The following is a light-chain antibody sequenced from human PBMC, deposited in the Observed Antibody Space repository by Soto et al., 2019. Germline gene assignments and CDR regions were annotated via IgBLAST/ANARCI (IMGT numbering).Light chain of an antibody. V-gene: IGKV2-28*01. Sequence: DVVMTQSPLSLHVTPGEPASISCRSSRSLLSSNGYNYLNWYLQKPAQSPQLLIYLGSNRASGVPDRFSGSGSGTDFTLKISRVEAEDVGVYYCAQGLQTPLTFGGGTKVDIK. CDR1: RSLLSSNGYNY. J-gene: IGKJ4*01. CDR3: AQGLQTPLT. CDR2: LGS.